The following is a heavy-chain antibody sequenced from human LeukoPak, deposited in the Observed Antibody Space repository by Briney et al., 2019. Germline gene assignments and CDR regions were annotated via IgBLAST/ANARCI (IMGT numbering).Heavy chain of an antibody. V-gene: IGHV4-59*01. J-gene: IGHJ5*02. D-gene: IGHD5-24*01. CDR1: GGSISSYY. CDR3: ARDGYNYGLDP. Sequence: SETLCLTCAVSGGSISSYYWSWIRQSPGKGLEWIGYIYYSGSTNYNPSLKSRVTISVDTSKNQFSLKLSSVTAADTAVYYCARDGYNYGLDPWGQVTLVTVSS. CDR2: IYYSGST.